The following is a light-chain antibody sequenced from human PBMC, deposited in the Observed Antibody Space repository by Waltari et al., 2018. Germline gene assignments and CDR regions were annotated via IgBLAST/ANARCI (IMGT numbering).Light chain of an antibody. CDR1: QGIGSW. Sequence: DIQMTQSPSSVSASVGDRVTITCRASQGIGSWLAWYQQRPGKAPKLLIYAASSLHSGVPSRFSGSGSGTDFTLTITSLQPEDFAIYYCQQADSFPYTFGQGTKLEIK. CDR3: QQADSFPYT. V-gene: IGKV1-12*01. CDR2: AAS. J-gene: IGKJ2*01.